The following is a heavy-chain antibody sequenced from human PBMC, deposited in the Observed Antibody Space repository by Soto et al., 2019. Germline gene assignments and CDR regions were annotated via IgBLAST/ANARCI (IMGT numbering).Heavy chain of an antibody. CDR2: IYYSGST. V-gene: IGHV4-61*01. J-gene: IGHJ6*02. Sequence: PSETLSLTCTVSGGSVSSGSYYWSWIRQPPGKGLEWIGYIYYSGSTNYNPSLKSRVTISVDTSKNQFSPKLSSVTAADTAVYYCARDRGVEYSYGYNYYYGMDVWGQGTTVTVSS. D-gene: IGHD5-18*01. CDR3: ARDRGVEYSYGYNYYYGMDV. CDR1: GGSVSSGSYY.